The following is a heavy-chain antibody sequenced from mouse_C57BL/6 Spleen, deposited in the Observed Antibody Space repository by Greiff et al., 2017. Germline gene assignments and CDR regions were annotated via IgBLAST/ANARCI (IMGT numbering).Heavy chain of an antibody. D-gene: IGHD1-1*01. J-gene: IGHJ2*01. CDR1: GYTFTSYW. CDR2: IHPNSGST. CDR3: ARSYYYGSSSYYFDY. V-gene: IGHV1-64*01. Sequence: QVQLQQSGAELVKPGASVKLSCKASGYTFTSYWMHWVKQRPGQGLEWIGMIHPNSGSTNYNEKFKSKATLTVDKSSSTAYMQLSSLTSEDSAVYYCARSYYYGSSSYYFDYWGQGTTLTVSS.